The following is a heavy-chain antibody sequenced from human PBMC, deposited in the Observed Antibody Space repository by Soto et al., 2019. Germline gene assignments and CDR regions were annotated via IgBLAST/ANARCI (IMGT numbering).Heavy chain of an antibody. D-gene: IGHD6-13*01. CDR3: AAVSSSWYAVVDY. CDR2: IYYSGST. CDR1: GGSISSYY. V-gene: IGHV4-59*01. Sequence: QVQLQESGPGLVKPSETLSLTCTVSGGSISSYYWSWIRQPPGKGLEWIGYIYYSGSTKYNPSLKSRVTISVDTSKNQFSLKLSSVTAADTAVYYCAAVSSSWYAVVDYWGQGTLVTVSS. J-gene: IGHJ4*02.